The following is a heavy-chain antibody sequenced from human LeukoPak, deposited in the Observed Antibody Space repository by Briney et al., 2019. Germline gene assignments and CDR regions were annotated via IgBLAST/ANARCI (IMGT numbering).Heavy chain of an antibody. CDR2: IIPILGIA. D-gene: IGHD3-22*01. J-gene: IGHJ4*02. Sequence: SVKVSCKASGDTFSSYTISWVRQAPGQGLEWMGRIIPILGIANYAQKFQGRVTITADKSTSTAYMELSSLRSEDTAVYYCASYYYDSSGFFDYWGQGTLVTVSS. CDR1: GDTFSSYT. V-gene: IGHV1-69*02. CDR3: ASYYYDSSGFFDY.